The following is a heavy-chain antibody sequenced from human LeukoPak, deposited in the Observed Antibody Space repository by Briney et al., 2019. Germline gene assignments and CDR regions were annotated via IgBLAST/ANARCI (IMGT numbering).Heavy chain of an antibody. Sequence: PSETLSLTCAVYGGSFSGYYWSWIRQPPGKGLEWIGEINHSGSTNYNPSLKSRVTISVDTSKNQFSLKLSSVTAADTAVYYYARDGVTMVRGVTNWFDPWGQGTLVTVSS. J-gene: IGHJ5*02. CDR2: INHSGST. V-gene: IGHV4-34*01. CDR3: ARDGVTMVRGVTNWFDP. D-gene: IGHD3-10*01. CDR1: GGSFSGYY.